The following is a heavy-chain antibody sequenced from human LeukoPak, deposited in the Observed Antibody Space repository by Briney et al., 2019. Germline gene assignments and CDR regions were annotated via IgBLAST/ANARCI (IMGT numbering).Heavy chain of an antibody. V-gene: IGHV3-53*01. Sequence: GGSLRLSCAVSGFTVNSNYMSWVRQAPGKELEWVSVIYSGGSTHYADSVKGRFTISRDNSKNTLFLQMNSLRAEDTAVYYCARADGTGGPYDYWGQGTLVTVSS. CDR3: ARADGTGGPYDY. J-gene: IGHJ4*02. CDR1: GFTVNSNY. CDR2: IYSGGST. D-gene: IGHD3/OR15-3a*01.